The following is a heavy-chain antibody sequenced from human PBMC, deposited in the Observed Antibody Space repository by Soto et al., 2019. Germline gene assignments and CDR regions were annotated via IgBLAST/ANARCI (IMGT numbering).Heavy chain of an antibody. Sequence: PSETLSLTCAVYGGSFSGYYWSWIRQPPGKGLEWIGETNHSGSTNYNPSLKSRVTISVDTSKNQFSLKLSSVTAADTAVYYRARSSLYYYYGMDVWGQGTTVTVS. CDR3: ARSSLYYYYGMDV. D-gene: IGHD6-6*01. CDR2: TNHSGST. CDR1: GGSFSGYY. V-gene: IGHV4-34*01. J-gene: IGHJ6*02.